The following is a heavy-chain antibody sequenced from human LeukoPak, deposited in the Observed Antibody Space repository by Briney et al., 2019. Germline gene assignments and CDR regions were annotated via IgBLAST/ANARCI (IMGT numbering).Heavy chain of an antibody. D-gene: IGHD2-15*01. Sequence: GDSLRLSCVASGLTFNIYPMTWVRQSPEKGLEWVSTIGTGGDTYYADSVKGRFTISRDDSKNTLYLQMHSLGAEDTAVYYCAKSRVVDRRGYFDYWGQGTLVTVSS. CDR1: GLTFNIYP. V-gene: IGHV3-23*01. J-gene: IGHJ4*02. CDR3: AKSRVVDRRGYFDY. CDR2: IGTGGDT.